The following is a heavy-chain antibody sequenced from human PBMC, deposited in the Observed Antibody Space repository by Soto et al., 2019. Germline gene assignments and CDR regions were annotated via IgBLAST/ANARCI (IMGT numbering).Heavy chain of an antibody. J-gene: IGHJ6*03. V-gene: IGHV1-8*01. CDR3: VRGPGFNYSYYYMDV. Sequence: QVHLVQSGAEVKKPGASVKVSCKASGYTFSNYDINWVRQATGQGLEWMGWMNPNSDHTGYAQKCQGRVTMTRNTSISTAYMDPSSLRSEDTAVSYCVRGPGFNYSYYYMDVWGKGTTVTVSS. D-gene: IGHD3-9*01. CDR2: MNPNSDHT. CDR1: GYTFSNYD.